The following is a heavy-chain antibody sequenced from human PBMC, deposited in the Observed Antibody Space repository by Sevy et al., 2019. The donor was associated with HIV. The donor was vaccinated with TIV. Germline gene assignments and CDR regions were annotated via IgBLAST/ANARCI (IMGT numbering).Heavy chain of an antibody. CDR1: GFSFSTYW. CDR2: IKQDESEK. Sequence: AGSLRLSCAASGFSFSTYWMHWVRQAPGKELEWVANIKQDESEKYYVASVKGRFTISRDNAKNSVYLQMTSLRTEDTAIYYCAKDNRGSFDYWGQGTLVTVSS. CDR3: AKDNRGSFDY. V-gene: IGHV3-7*04. J-gene: IGHJ4*02. D-gene: IGHD3-10*01.